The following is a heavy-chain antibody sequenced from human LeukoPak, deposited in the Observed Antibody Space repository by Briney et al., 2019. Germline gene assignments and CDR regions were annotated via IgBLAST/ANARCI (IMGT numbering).Heavy chain of an antibody. J-gene: IGHJ5*02. V-gene: IGHV3-30*18. CDR3: AKDGLRFLEWLPNWFDP. CDR1: GFTFSSYG. D-gene: IGHD3-3*01. CDR2: ISYDGSNK. Sequence: GGSLRLSCAASGFTFSSYGMHWVRQAPGKGLEWVAVISYDGSNKYYADSVKGRFTISRDNSKNTLYLQMNSLRAEDTAVYYCAKDGLRFLEWLPNWFDPWGQGTLVTVSS.